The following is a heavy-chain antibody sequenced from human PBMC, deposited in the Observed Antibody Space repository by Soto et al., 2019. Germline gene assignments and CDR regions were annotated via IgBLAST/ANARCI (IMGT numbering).Heavy chain of an antibody. CDR3: TTDDPINKN. V-gene: IGHV3-15*01. Sequence: LRLSCAASGFTFSNAWMGWVRQAPGKGLEWVGRIKSKTDGGTRDYAAPVKGRFTMSRDDSKNMLYLQMSSLKTEDTAVYYCTTDDPINKNWGQGTLVTVSS. J-gene: IGHJ4*02. CDR1: GFTFSNAW. CDR2: IKSKTDGGTR.